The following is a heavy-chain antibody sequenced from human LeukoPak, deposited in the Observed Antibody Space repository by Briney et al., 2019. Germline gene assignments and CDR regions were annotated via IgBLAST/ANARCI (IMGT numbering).Heavy chain of an antibody. CDR1: GFTFITYG. V-gene: IGHV3-30*02. Sequence: GGSLRLSCAASGFTFITYGMHWVRQAPGKGLEWVAFIRYDGSNEYYADSVQGRFTISRDNSKNTLYLQMNSLKAEDTAVYYCAKDGRSSSSGTGFDYWGQGTLVTVSS. CDR3: AKDGRSSSSGTGFDY. J-gene: IGHJ4*02. D-gene: IGHD6-13*01. CDR2: IRYDGSNE.